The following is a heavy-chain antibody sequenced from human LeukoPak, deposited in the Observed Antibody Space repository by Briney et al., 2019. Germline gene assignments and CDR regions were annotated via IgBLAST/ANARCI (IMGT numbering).Heavy chain of an antibody. J-gene: IGHJ5*02. V-gene: IGHV4-4*07. CDR3: ARGAAACWFDP. Sequence: PSETLSLTCTVSGGSISSNYWSWIRQPAGKGLEWIGRIYTSGSTNYNPSLKSRVTISVDKSKNQFSLKLSSVTAADTAVYYCARGAAACWFDPWGQGTLVTVSS. D-gene: IGHD2-2*01. CDR2: IYTSGST. CDR1: GGSISSNY.